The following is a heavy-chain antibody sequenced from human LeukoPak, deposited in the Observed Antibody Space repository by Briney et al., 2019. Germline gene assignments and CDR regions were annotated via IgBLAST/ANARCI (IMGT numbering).Heavy chain of an antibody. V-gene: IGHV4-39*01. Sequence: SETLSLTCTVSGGSISSSSYYWGWIRQPPGKGLEWIGSIYYSGSTYYNPSLKSRVTISVDTSKNQFSLKLSSVTAADTAVYYCARTLVGALDYWGQGTLVTVSS. J-gene: IGHJ4*02. D-gene: IGHD1-26*01. CDR3: ARTLVGALDY. CDR1: GGSISSSSYY. CDR2: IYYSGST.